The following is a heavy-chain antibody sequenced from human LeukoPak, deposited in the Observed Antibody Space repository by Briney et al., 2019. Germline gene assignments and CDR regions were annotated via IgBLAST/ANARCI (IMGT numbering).Heavy chain of an antibody. Sequence: ASVKVSCKVSGYTLTELSMHWVRQAPGKGLEWMGGFDPEDGETIYAQKFQGRVTITRDTSASTAYMELSSLRSEDTAVYYCASSGYYYPYAFDIWGQGTMVTVSS. V-gene: IGHV1-24*01. CDR1: GYTLTELS. J-gene: IGHJ3*02. D-gene: IGHD3-22*01. CDR3: ASSGYYYPYAFDI. CDR2: FDPEDGET.